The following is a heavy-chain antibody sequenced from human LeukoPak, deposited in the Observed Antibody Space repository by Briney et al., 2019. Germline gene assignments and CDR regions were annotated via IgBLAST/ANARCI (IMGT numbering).Heavy chain of an antibody. D-gene: IGHD1-26*01. J-gene: IGHJ4*02. CDR2: ISSSSSYI. CDR3: AGSIELLPNY. CDR1: GFTFSTYT. V-gene: IGHV3-21*05. Sequence: PGGSLRLSCAASGFTFSTYTMNWVRQAPGKGLEWVSYISSSSSYIYYADSVKGRFTISRDNAKNSLYLQMNSLRAEDTAVYYCAGSIELLPNYWGQGTLVTVSS.